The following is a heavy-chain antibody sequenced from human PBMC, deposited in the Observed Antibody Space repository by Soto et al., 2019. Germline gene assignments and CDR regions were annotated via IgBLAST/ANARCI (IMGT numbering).Heavy chain of an antibody. CDR2: ISAYNGNT. CDR3: ARDRSRLYYDILTGYPDWFFDY. V-gene: IGHV1-18*01. J-gene: IGHJ4*02. Sequence: ASVKVSCKASGYTFTSYGISWVRQAPGRGLEWMGWISAYNGNTNYAQKLQGRVTMTTDTSTSTAYMELRSLRSDDTAVYYCARDRSRLYYDILTGYPDWFFDYWGQGTLVTVSS. CDR1: GYTFTSYG. D-gene: IGHD3-9*01.